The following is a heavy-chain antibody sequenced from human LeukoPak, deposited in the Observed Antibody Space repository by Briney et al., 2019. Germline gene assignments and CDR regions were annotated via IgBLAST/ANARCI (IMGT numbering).Heavy chain of an antibody. J-gene: IGHJ4*02. CDR1: GFTFSSYA. Sequence: GGSLRLSCAASGFTFSSYAMHWVRQAPGKGLEWVSGISWNSGSIGYADSVKGRFTISRDNAKNSLYLQMNSLRAEDTALYYCAKASSSSWYLHFDYWGQGTLVTVSS. CDR3: AKASSSSWYLHFDY. D-gene: IGHD6-13*01. CDR2: ISWNSGSI. V-gene: IGHV3-9*01.